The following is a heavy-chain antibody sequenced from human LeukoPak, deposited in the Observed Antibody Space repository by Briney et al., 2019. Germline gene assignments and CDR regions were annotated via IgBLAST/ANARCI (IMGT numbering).Heavy chain of an antibody. CDR2: IYSDGST. CDR3: AREGFFYMDL. V-gene: IGHV3-66*01. J-gene: IGHJ6*03. Sequence: GGSLRLSCTTSGFIFSDYCMSWVRHAPGKGLEWVSVIYSDGSTYYADSVKGRLTISRDNSKNSLYLQMDSLGVEDTAIYYCAREGFFYMDLWGKGTTVTVSS. CDR1: GFIFSDYC. D-gene: IGHD3-3*01.